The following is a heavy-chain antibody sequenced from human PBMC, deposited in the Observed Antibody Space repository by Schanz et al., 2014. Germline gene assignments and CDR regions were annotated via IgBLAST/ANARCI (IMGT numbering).Heavy chain of an antibody. Sequence: QVQLVDSGGGLVKPGGSLRLSCTASGFPFSDYFMAWIRQPPGRGLEWVSYIGNGGVTIYSADSVKGRFTISRDNSKNALYLQMNSLRAEDTAVYYCAKDGPGGSGSYSADGGMDVWGQGTTVTVSS. J-gene: IGHJ6*02. V-gene: IGHV3-11*01. CDR1: GFPFSDYF. D-gene: IGHD3-10*01. CDR3: AKDGPGGSGSYSADGGMDV. CDR2: IGNGGVTI.